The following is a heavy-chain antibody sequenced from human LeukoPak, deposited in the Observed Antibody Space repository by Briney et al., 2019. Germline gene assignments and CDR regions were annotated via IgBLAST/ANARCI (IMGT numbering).Heavy chain of an antibody. D-gene: IGHD2-2*01. V-gene: IGHV3-21*01. CDR3: ARWDCTSSSCSLDP. CDR2: ISSSSSYI. Sequence: PGGSLRLSCAASGFTISSYYMTWVRQAPGKGLEWVSSISSSSSYIYYADSVKGRFTISRDNAKNSLYLQMNSLRGEDTAVYYCARWDCTSSSCSLDPWGQGTLVTV. CDR1: GFTISSYY. J-gene: IGHJ5*02.